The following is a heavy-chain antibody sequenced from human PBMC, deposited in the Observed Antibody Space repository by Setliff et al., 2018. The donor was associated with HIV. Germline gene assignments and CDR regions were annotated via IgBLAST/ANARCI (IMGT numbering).Heavy chain of an antibody. V-gene: IGHV1-3*01. CDR2: INADNGNT. CDR1: GDNFNSHS. Sequence: ASVKVSCKASGDNFNSHSISWVRQAPGQGLEWMGWINADNGNTKYSQKFQGRVTITRDTSASTAYMDLSSLRFEDTAVYYCARGQGPVDYWGQGTLVTVSS. J-gene: IGHJ4*02. CDR3: ARGQGPVDY.